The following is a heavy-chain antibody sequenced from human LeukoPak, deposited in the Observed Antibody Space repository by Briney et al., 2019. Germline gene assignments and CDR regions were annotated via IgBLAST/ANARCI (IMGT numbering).Heavy chain of an antibody. D-gene: IGHD3-10*01. CDR3: ARRAGSGSYYNVNYNWFDP. V-gene: IGHV4-39*07. CDR2: RYSSGST. J-gene: IGHJ5*02. CDR1: GGSISSDFNY. Sequence: SETLSLTCTVSGGSISSDFNYWGWIRQPPGKGLEWIGSRYSSGSTYYNPSLKSRVTISVDTSKNQFSLKLSSVTAADTAVYYCARRAGSGSYYNVNYNWFDPWGQGTLVTVSS.